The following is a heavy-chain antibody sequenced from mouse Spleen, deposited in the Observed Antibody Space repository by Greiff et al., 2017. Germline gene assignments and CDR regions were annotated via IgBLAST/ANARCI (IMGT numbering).Heavy chain of an antibody. J-gene: IGHJ2*01. CDR3: ARDYYGSSYDY. CDR2: INPNNGGT. V-gene: IGHV1-53*01. D-gene: IGHD1-1*01. Sequence: QVQLQQPGAELVKPGASVKLSCKASGYTFTSYWMHWVKQRPGQGLEWIGDINPNNGGTSYNQKFKGKATLTVDKSSSTAYMELRSLTSEDSAVYYCARDYYGSSYDYWGQGTTLTVSS. CDR1: GYTFTSYW.